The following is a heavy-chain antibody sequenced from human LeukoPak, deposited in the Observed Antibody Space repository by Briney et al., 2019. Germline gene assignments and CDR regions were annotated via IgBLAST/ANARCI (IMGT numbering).Heavy chain of an antibody. CDR1: GFTFSSYW. CDR2: INSDGSST. V-gene: IGHV3-74*01. CDR3: SAGSGHAFDI. J-gene: IGHJ3*02. Sequence: GGSLRLSCAASGFTFSSYWMHWVRQAPGKGLVWVSRINSDGSSTSYADSVKGRFTISRDNAKNTLYVQMNSLRAEDTAVYYCSAGSGHAFDIWGRGTMVTVSS. D-gene: IGHD3-10*01.